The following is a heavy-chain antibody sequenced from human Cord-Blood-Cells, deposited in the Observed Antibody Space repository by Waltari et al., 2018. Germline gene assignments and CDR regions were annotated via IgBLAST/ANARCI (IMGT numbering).Heavy chain of an antibody. CDR3: ATPGIAAAGAEYFQH. V-gene: IGHV1-24*01. Sequence: QVQLVQSGAEVKKPGASVKVSCKVSAYTLTELSMHWVRPAPGKGLEWMGGFDPEDGETIYAQKFQGRVTMTEDTSTDTAYMELSSLRSEDTAVYYCATPGIAAAGAEYFQHWGQGTLVTVSS. CDR2: FDPEDGET. J-gene: IGHJ1*01. D-gene: IGHD6-13*01. CDR1: AYTLTELS.